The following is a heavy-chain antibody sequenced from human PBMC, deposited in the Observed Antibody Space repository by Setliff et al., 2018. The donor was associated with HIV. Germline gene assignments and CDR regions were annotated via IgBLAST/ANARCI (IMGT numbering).Heavy chain of an antibody. CDR3: ARRYCTSTSCSSPYDY. D-gene: IGHD2-2*01. V-gene: IGHV3-21*01. CDR1: GFSFSTYS. Sequence: KTGGSLRLSCVASGFSFSTYSMNWVRQAPGKGLEWISYISSRSDYIYYADSVKGRFTISRDNAKDTLYLQLNSVRAEDTAVYYCARRYCTSTSCSSPYDYWGRGTLVTVSS. J-gene: IGHJ4*02. CDR2: ISSRSDYI.